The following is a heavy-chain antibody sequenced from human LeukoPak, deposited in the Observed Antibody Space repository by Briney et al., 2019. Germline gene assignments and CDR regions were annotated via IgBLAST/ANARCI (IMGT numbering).Heavy chain of an antibody. J-gene: IGHJ4*02. CDR1: GGSISNYY. D-gene: IGHD3-10*01. V-gene: IGHV4-59*08. Sequence: KPSETLSLTCTVSGGSISNYYWSWIRQPPGKGLEWIGHIYYSGAIKYNPSLKSRITISVDASKNQFSLMLSSVTAADTAVYYCARFGITVVRGGKYYFDYWGQGTLVTVSS. CDR3: ARFGITVVRGGKYYFDY. CDR2: IYYSGAI.